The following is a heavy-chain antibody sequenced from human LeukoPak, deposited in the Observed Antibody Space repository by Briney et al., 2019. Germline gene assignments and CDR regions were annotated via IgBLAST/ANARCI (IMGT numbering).Heavy chain of an antibody. CDR2: ISYSGNT. V-gene: IGHV4-30-4*01. J-gene: IGHJ6*02. CDR3: AREIVSSYYYNGMDV. Sequence: PSETLSLTCTVSGGSISNTDSYWNWIRQPPGTGLEWIGFISYSGNTYSTPSLESRLTISIDTAKNQFSLSLSSVTAADTAVYFCAREIVSSYYYNGMDVWGQGTTVTVSS. CDR1: GGSISNTDSY. D-gene: IGHD5/OR15-5a*01.